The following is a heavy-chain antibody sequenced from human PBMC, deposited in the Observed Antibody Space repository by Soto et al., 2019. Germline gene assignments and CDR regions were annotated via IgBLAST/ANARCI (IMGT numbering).Heavy chain of an antibody. V-gene: IGHV5-51*01. D-gene: IGHD6-19*01. Sequence: PGESLKISCKGSGYSFTSYWIGWVRQMPGKGLEWMGIIYPGDSDTRYSPSFQGQVTISADKSISTAFLQWSSLKALDTAMYYCAIPPVKAVAGIDYWGQGTLVTVSS. CDR2: IYPGDSDT. CDR1: GYSFTSYW. J-gene: IGHJ4*02. CDR3: AIPPVKAVAGIDY.